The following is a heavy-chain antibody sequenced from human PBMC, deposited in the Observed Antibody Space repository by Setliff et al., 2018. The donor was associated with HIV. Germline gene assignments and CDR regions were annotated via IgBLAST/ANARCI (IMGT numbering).Heavy chain of an antibody. J-gene: IGHJ4*02. V-gene: IGHV1-2*02. CDR2: INPNSGGT. Sequence: ASVKVSCKASGYTFNSYDINWVRQATGQGLEWMGWINPNSGGTNYAQKFQGRVTMTGDTSISTAYMELSRLRSDDTALYYCARKYYDILTGYYAADYWGQGTLVTVSS. CDR3: ARKYYDILTGYYAADY. CDR1: GYTFNSYD. D-gene: IGHD3-9*01.